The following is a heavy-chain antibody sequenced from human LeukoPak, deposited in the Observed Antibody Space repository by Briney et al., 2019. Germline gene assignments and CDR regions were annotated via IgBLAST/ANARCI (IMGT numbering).Heavy chain of an antibody. CDR3: VRMVGATSDS. Sequence: GGSLRLSCAASGFTFSSYSMNWVRQVPGKGLEWVSYISGSSSPIYHADSVKGRFSISRDNAKNSLYLQMNSLRDEDTAVYYCVRMVGATSDSWGQGTLVTVSS. V-gene: IGHV3-48*02. J-gene: IGHJ4*02. CDR1: GFTFSSYS. D-gene: IGHD1-26*01. CDR2: ISGSSSPI.